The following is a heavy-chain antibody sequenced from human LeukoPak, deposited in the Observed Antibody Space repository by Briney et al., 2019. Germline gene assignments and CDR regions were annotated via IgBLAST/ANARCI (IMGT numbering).Heavy chain of an antibody. D-gene: IGHD4-17*01. Sequence: GGSLRLSCAASGFTFSNYAMRWVRQAPGKGLEWVSAISVSGGTTYYADSVKGRFTISRDNSKNTLYLQMNSLRAEDTAVYYCARASGETYYFDYWGQGTLVTVSS. J-gene: IGHJ4*02. CDR1: GFTFSNYA. V-gene: IGHV3-23*01. CDR3: ARASGETYYFDY. CDR2: ISVSGGTT.